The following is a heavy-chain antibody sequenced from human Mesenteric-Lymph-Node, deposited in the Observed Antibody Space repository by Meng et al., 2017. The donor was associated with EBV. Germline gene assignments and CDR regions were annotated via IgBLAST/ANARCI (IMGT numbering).Heavy chain of an antibody. CDR1: GGSLSSGGYS. D-gene: IGHD3-9*01. CDR2: IYHTGTT. J-gene: IGHJ4*02. CDR3: ARAGAYYDVLTGFDY. V-gene: IGHV4-30-2*01. Sequence: HLQLQESGSRLVKPSPTLSLTCAVFGGSLSSGGYSWNWIRQTPGRGLEWIGYIYHTGTTYYNPSLKSRVTMSVDRSTNQFSLWLKSVTAADTAIYYCARAGAYYDVLTGFDYWGQGTLVTVSS.